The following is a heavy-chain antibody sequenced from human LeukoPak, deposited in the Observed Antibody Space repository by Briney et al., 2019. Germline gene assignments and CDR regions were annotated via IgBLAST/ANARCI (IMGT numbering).Heavy chain of an antibody. Sequence: SQTLSLTCVVSGDSISSGAYSWSWIRQPPGKGLEWIGYIFHTGSTFYNPSLKSRVTISVYNSKNQFSLRLSSVTAADTAVYYCARELWFADAPGSWLDPWGQGTLVIVSS. J-gene: IGHJ5*02. CDR2: IFHTGST. CDR3: ARELWFADAPGSWLDP. CDR1: GDSISSGAYS. D-gene: IGHD3-10*01. V-gene: IGHV4-30-2*01.